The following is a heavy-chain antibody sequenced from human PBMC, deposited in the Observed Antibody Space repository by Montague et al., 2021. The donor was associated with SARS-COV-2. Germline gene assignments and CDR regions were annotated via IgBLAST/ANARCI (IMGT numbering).Heavy chain of an antibody. D-gene: IGHD2-2*01. CDR2: ISSSSSYI. CDR3: VGFCGSKSCYDGYFYSYGLDV. CDR1: GFSFNSYN. J-gene: IGHJ6*02. Sequence: SLRLSCAASGFSFNSYNMNWVRQAPGRGLEWVSSISSSSSYIYYADSVRGRFTISRDNAKNSLYLQMNSLSAEDTAVYYCVGFCGSKSCYDGYFYSYGLDVWGQGTTVTVS. V-gene: IGHV3-21*01.